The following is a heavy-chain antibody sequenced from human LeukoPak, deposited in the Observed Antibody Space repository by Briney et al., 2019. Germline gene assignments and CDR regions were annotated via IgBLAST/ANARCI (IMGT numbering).Heavy chain of an antibody. Sequence: ASVKVSCKASGYTFTRYYMHWVRQAPGQGLEWMGRNNPSGGSTTYAEKFQGRVTLTRDTSTSIVYMELSSLRSEDTAVYYCAREMNEYSYGPLFDYWGQGTLVTVSS. CDR3: AREMNEYSYGPLFDY. V-gene: IGHV1-46*01. J-gene: IGHJ4*02. CDR1: GYTFTRYY. D-gene: IGHD5-18*01. CDR2: NNPSGGST.